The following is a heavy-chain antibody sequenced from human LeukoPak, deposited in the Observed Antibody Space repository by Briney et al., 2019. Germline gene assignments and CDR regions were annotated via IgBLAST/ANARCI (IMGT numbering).Heavy chain of an antibody. CDR3: ARDGSSWSNWLDP. D-gene: IGHD6-13*01. Sequence: PGESLKISCAASGFTLSSYWMHWVRQAPGKGLVWVSRINSDGSSTSYADSVKGRFTISRDNPKNTLYLQMNSLRAEDTAVYYCARDGSSWSNWLDPWGQGTLVTVSS. J-gene: IGHJ5*02. CDR1: GFTLSSYW. CDR2: INSDGSST. V-gene: IGHV3-74*01.